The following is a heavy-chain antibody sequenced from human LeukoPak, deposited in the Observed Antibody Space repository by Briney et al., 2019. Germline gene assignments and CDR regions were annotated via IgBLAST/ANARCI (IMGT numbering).Heavy chain of an antibody. Sequence: SETLSLTCAVSGYSISSGYYWGWIRQPPGKGLEWIGSIYHSGGTYYNPSLKSRVTISVDTSKNQFSLKLSSVTAADTAVYYCASRIMITFGGVIAFDYWGQGTLVTVSS. CDR3: ASRIMITFGGVIAFDY. V-gene: IGHV4-38-2*01. CDR2: IYHSGGT. J-gene: IGHJ4*02. D-gene: IGHD3-16*02. CDR1: GYSISSGYY.